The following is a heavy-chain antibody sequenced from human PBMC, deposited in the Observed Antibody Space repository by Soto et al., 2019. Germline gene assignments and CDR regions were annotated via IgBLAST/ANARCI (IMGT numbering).Heavy chain of an antibody. V-gene: IGHV3-30*03. J-gene: IGHJ4*02. Sequence: QVQLVESGGGVVQPGRSLRLSCAASGFNFSAYGMHWVRQAPGTGLELVALLSFDASKKYYADSVKGRFTISRDTSRNTLYFKMNSLRVEDRAFYYCGVGVADGGQGPRVTVPS. D-gene: IGHD1-26*01. CDR1: GFNFSAYG. CDR3: GVGVAD. CDR2: LSFDASKK.